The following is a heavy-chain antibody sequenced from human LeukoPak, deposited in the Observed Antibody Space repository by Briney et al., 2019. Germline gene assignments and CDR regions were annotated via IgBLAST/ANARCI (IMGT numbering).Heavy chain of an antibody. CDR3: ARHVVAVGFDY. CDR2: ITSSSHYI. Sequence: GGSLRLSCAASGFTFNIYSMNWVRQAPGKGLEWVSRITSSSHYIYYADSVKGRFTISRDNAKNSLYLQMNSLRAEDAAVYYCARHVVAVGFDYWGQGTLVTVSS. CDR1: GFTFNIYS. V-gene: IGHV3-21*01. J-gene: IGHJ4*02. D-gene: IGHD3-22*01.